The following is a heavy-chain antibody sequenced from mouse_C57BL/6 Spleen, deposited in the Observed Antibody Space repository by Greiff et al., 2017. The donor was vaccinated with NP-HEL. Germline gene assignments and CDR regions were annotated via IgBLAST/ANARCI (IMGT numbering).Heavy chain of an antibody. CDR3: AREGVVATGYFDV. CDR1: GFTFSDYY. V-gene: IGHV5-16*01. Sequence: EVKLMESEGGLVQPGSSMKLSCTASGFTFSDYYMAWVRQVPEKGLEWVANINYDGSSTYYLDSLKSRFIISRDNAKNILYLQMSSLKSEDTATYYCAREGVVATGYFDVWGTGTTVTVSS. J-gene: IGHJ1*03. CDR2: INYDGSST. D-gene: IGHD1-1*01.